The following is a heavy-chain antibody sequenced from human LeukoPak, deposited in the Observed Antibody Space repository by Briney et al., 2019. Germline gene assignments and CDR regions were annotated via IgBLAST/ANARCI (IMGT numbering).Heavy chain of an antibody. V-gene: IGHV3-30*03. J-gene: IGHJ4*02. D-gene: IGHD3-10*01. CDR2: ISYDGSNK. CDR1: GFTFSSYA. CDR3: AVVRGVIYFDY. Sequence: PGGSLRLSCAASGFTFSSYAMSWVRQAPGKGLEWVAVISYDGSNKYYADSVKGRFTISRDNSKNTLYLQMNSLRAEDTAVYYCAVVRGVIYFDYRGQGTLVTVSS.